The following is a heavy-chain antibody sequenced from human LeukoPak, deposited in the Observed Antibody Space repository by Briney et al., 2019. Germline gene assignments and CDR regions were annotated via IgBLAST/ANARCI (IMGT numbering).Heavy chain of an antibody. CDR1: GGTFSSYA. CDR2: IIPIFGTA. J-gene: IGHJ6*03. CDR3: ARVERSAAGNRVGDYYYMDV. D-gene: IGHD6-13*01. Sequence: GASVKVSCKASGGTFSSYAISWVRQAPGQGLEWMGGIIPIFGTANYAQKFQGRVTITADKSTSTAYMELSSLRSEDTAVYYCARVERSAAGNRVGDYYYMDVWGKGTTVTVSS. V-gene: IGHV1-69*06.